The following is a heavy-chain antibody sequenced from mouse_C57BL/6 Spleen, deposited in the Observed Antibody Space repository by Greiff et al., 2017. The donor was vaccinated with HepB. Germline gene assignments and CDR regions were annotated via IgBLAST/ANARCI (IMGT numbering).Heavy chain of an antibody. V-gene: IGHV1-61*01. Sequence: QVQLQQPGAELVRPGSSVKLSCKASGYTFTSYWMDLVKQRPGQGLEWIGNIYPSDSETHYNQKFKDKATLTVDKSSSTAYMQLSSLTSEDSAVYYCARSQIYYDSLYAMDYWGQGTSVTVSS. CDR2: IYPSDSET. D-gene: IGHD2-4*01. CDR3: ARSQIYYDSLYAMDY. CDR1: GYTFTSYW. J-gene: IGHJ4*01.